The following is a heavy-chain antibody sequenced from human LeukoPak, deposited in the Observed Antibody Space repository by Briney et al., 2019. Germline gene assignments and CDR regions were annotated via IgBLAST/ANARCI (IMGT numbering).Heavy chain of an antibody. CDR3: ARRTQKYYFDY. CDR1: GGSISSYY. D-gene: IGHD3/OR15-3a*01. V-gene: IGHV4-59*05. Sequence: SETLSLTCTVSGGSISSYYWSWIRQPPGKGLEWIGSIYYSGSTYYNPSLKSRVTISVDTSRNQFSLKLSSVTAADTAVYYCARRTQKYYFDYWGQGTLVTVSS. J-gene: IGHJ4*02. CDR2: IYYSGST.